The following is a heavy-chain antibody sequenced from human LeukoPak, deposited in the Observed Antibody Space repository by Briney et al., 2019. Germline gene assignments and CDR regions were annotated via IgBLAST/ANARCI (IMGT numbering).Heavy chain of an antibody. J-gene: IGHJ4*02. V-gene: IGHV3-21*01. CDR2: ISSSSRHI. D-gene: IGHD5-24*01. Sequence: GGSLRLSCAASGFPFSSYTMNWIRQAPGKGLEWVSSISSSSRHIYYADSLKGRFTISRDNAKKSLYLQMNSLRVEDTAVYYCARALGVEMATRSDYWGQGTLVTVSS. CDR3: ARALGVEMATRSDY. CDR1: GFPFSSYT.